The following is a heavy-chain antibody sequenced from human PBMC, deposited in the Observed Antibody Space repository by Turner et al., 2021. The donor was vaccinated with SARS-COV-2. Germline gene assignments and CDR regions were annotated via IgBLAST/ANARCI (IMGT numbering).Heavy chain of an antibody. J-gene: IGHJ4*02. V-gene: IGHV3-23*01. CDR1: SFTLSSYA. D-gene: IGHD3-22*01. Sequence: EVHLLESGGGFLQRGVSLTLSCTLSSFTLSSYAMSWVRQAAWKGLECGSAISGSGGTTYYADSVKGRFTISRDKSKNTLFLQMNSLRDEDTAVYSCAKAARVMIVVVITLIDYWGQGTLVTVSS. CDR2: ISGSGGTT. CDR3: AKAARVMIVVVITLIDY.